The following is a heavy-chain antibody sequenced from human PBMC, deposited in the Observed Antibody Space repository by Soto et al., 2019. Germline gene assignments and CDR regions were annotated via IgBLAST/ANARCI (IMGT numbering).Heavy chain of an antibody. CDR2: IWYDGSNK. CDR1: GFTFSSYG. J-gene: IGHJ3*02. V-gene: IGHV3-33*01. D-gene: IGHD6-13*01. Sequence: PGGSLRLSCAASGFTFSSYGMHWVRQAPGKGLEWVAVIWYDGSNKYYADSVKGRFTISRDNSKNTLYLQMNSLRAEDTAVYYCASDGEAAAGTSHDAFDIWGQGTMVTVSS. CDR3: ASDGEAAAGTSHDAFDI.